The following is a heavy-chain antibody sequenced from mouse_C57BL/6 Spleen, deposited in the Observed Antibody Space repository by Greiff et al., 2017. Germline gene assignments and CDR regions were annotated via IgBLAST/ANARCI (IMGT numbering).Heavy chain of an antibody. CDR3: ARQGYGSSPYAMDY. CDR1: GFTFSDYY. V-gene: IGHV5-12*01. Sequence: EVMLVESGGGLVQPGGSLKLSCAASGFTFSDYYMYWVRQTPEKRLEWVAYISNGGGSTYYPDTVKGRFTISRDNAKNTLYLQMSRLKSEDTAMYYCARQGYGSSPYAMDYWGQGTSVTVSS. D-gene: IGHD1-1*01. CDR2: ISNGGGST. J-gene: IGHJ4*01.